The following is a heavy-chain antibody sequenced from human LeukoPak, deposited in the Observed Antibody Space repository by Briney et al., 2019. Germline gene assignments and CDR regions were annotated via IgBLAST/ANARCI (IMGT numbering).Heavy chain of an antibody. CDR2: ITRVGSII. Sequence: PGGSLRLLCAASGFTFSSSWMHWARQAPGKGLVWLSRITRVGSIITNVDSVKGRVTTSRDNAKNTLYLQMDTARDDDTALYNCSSAPGYEPWSPFWWGMDVWGNGTTVIVSS. CDR1: GFTFSSSW. J-gene: IGHJ6*04. V-gene: IGHV3-74*03. D-gene: IGHD3-9*01. CDR3: SSAPGYEPWSPFWWGMDV.